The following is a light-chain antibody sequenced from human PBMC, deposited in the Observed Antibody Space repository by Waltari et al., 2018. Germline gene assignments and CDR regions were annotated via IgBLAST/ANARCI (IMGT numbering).Light chain of an antibody. Sequence: VLTQSPATLSLSPGERATLSCRASHTVHNYLAWYQPKPGQPPRLLIYDASNRATGIPARFSGSGSETDFTLTISSLEPEDFAVYYCQQRNTWPLTFGGGTTVEI. V-gene: IGKV3-11*01. CDR2: DAS. CDR3: QQRNTWPLT. CDR1: HTVHNY. J-gene: IGKJ4*01.